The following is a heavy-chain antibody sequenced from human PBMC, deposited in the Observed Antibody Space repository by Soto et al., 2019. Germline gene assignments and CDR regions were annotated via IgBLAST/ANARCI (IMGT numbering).Heavy chain of an antibody. CDR3: ARDNGYESDY. D-gene: IGHD5-12*01. CDR2: ISAYNGNT. V-gene: IGHV1-18*01. J-gene: IGHJ4*02. CDR1: GYTFTSYG. Sequence: QVQLVQSGAEVKKPGASVKVSCKASGYTFTSYGISWVRQAPGQGLEWMGWISAYNGNTNYAQKLQGRVNMTTDTPASPAYMKLRRPRSDATAVYYCARDNGYESDYWGQGTLVTVSS.